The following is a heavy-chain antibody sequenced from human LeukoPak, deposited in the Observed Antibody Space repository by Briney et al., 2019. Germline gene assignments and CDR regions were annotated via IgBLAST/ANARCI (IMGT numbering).Heavy chain of an antibody. J-gene: IGHJ4*02. CDR3: ARRHGVGMGFDY. D-gene: IGHD2-8*01. CDR2: INPNSGGT. Sequence: ASVKVSCKASGYTFTGYYMHWVRQAPGQGLEWMGWINPNSGGTNYAQKFQGRVTMTRDTSISTAYMELSRLRSDDTAVYYCARRHGVGMGFDYWGRGTLVTVSS. CDR1: GYTFTGYY. V-gene: IGHV1-2*02.